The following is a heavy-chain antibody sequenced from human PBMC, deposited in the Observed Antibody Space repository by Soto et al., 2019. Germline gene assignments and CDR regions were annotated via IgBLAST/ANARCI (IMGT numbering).Heavy chain of an antibody. CDR3: TTEGESSGWGWWAY. J-gene: IGHJ4*02. CDR2: IKRNTDGGTT. V-gene: IGHV3-15*07. D-gene: IGHD6-19*01. CDR1: GFTFNYAW. Sequence: EVQLVESGGGLVKPGGSLRLSCAASGFTFNYAWMNWVRQAPGKGLEWVGRIKRNTDGGTTDYAAPVKGRFAISRDDSKNTLYLQMNSLKTEDTAMYYCTTEGESSGWGWWAYWSQGTLVTVSS.